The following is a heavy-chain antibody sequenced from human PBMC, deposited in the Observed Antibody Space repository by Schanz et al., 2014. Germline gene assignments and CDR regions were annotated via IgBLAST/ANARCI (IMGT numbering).Heavy chain of an antibody. CDR2: ISGSGGST. V-gene: IGHV3-23*04. CDR3: AKIRYDSSGYYLPYYGMDV. Sequence: EVQVVESGGGLVQPGGSLRLSCEASGFTLTSYALTWVRQAPGKGLEWVAGISGSGGSTDYADSVKGRFIIPRDNSKNTLYLQMNSLRAEETAVYYSAKIRYDSSGYYLPYYGMDVWGQGTTVIVSS. D-gene: IGHD3-22*01. CDR1: GFTLTSYA. J-gene: IGHJ6*02.